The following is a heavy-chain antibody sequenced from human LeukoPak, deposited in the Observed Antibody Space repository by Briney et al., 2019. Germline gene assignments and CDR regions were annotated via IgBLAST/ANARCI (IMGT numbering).Heavy chain of an antibody. J-gene: IGHJ4*02. CDR3: ARRVRSADYRLDY. D-gene: IGHD4-11*01. CDR2: ISPSGNT. Sequence: PSETLSLTCAVYGGSFTIYSWTWIRQPPGKSLEWVGEISPSGNTQYNPSLKSRVTISLDASKSQFYLKLNSVTAADTAVYYCARRVRSADYRLDYWGQGTLVTVSS. CDR1: GGSFTIYS. V-gene: IGHV4-34*01.